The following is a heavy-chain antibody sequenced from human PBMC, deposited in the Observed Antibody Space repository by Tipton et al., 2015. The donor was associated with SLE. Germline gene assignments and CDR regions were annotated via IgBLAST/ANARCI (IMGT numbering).Heavy chain of an antibody. D-gene: IGHD3-10*01. V-gene: IGHV4-38-2*02. Sequence: TLSFTCTVSGGSISSGYYWGWIRQPPGKGLEWIGSIYHSGSTYYNPSLKSRVTISVDTSKNQFSLKLSSVTAADTAVYYCAFYGSGSSVFDIWGQGTMVTVSS. CDR1: GGSISSGYY. CDR2: IYHSGST. J-gene: IGHJ3*02. CDR3: AFYGSGSSVFDI.